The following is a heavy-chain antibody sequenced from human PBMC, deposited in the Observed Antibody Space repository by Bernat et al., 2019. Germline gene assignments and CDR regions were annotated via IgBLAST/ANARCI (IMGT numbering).Heavy chain of an antibody. CDR3: AREGGGSENPG. CDR1: GFTFSSYW. V-gene: IGHV3-7*01. D-gene: IGHD2-15*01. J-gene: IGHJ4*02. Sequence: EVQLVESGGGLVQPGGSLRLSCAASGFTFSSYWMSWVRQAPGKGLEWVANIKQDGSEKYHLDSLKGRFTISRDNAKNSLYLQMNSLRAEDTAVYYCAREGGGSENPGWGQGTLVTVSS. CDR2: IKQDGSEK.